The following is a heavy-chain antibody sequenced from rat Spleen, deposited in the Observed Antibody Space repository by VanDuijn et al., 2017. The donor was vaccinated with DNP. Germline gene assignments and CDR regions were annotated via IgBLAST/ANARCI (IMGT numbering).Heavy chain of an antibody. D-gene: IGHD1-12*02. Sequence: EVQLQESGPGLVKPSQSLSLTCSVTGYSITSNYWGWIRKFPGNKMEWIGHISYSGSTRYNPSLKSRISITRDTSKNQFFLQLNSVTTEDTATYYCASYYYDGYYAMDAWGQGTSVTVSS. V-gene: IGHV3-1*01. CDR2: ISYSGST. CDR1: GYSITSNY. CDR3: ASYYYDGYYAMDA. J-gene: IGHJ4*01.